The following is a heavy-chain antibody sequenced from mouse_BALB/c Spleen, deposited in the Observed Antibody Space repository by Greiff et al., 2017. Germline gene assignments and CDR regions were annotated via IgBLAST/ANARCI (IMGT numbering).Heavy chain of an antibody. CDR1: GYAFTNYL. V-gene: IGHV1-54*01. J-gene: IGHJ3*01. CDR3: ARIYYYGSSWFAY. Sequence: QVQLKQSGAELVRPGTSVKVSCKASGYAFTNYLIEWVKQRPGQGLEWIGVINPGSGGTNYNEKFKGKATLTADKSSSTAYMQLSSLTSDDSAVYFCARIYYYGSSWFAYWGQGTLVTVSA. CDR2: INPGSGGT. D-gene: IGHD1-1*01.